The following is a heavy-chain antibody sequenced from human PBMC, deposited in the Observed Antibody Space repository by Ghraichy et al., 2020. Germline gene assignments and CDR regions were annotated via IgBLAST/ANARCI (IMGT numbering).Heavy chain of an antibody. CDR2: FDPEDGET. D-gene: IGHD4-23*01. V-gene: IGHV1-24*01. CDR1: GYTLTELS. Sequence: ASVKVSCKVSGYTLTELSMHWVRQAPGKGLEWMGGFDPEDGETIYAQKFQGRVTMTEDTSTDTAYMELSSLRSEDTAVYYCATDGWPDYGGGGYYYGMDVWGQGTTVTVSS. J-gene: IGHJ6*02. CDR3: ATDGWPDYGGGGYYYGMDV.